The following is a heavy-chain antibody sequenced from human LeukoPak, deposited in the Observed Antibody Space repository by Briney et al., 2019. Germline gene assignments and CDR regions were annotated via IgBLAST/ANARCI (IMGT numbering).Heavy chain of an antibody. CDR1: GGSISSSSYY. J-gene: IGHJ4*02. Sequence: SETLSLTCTVSGGSISSSSYYWGWIRQPPGKGLEWIGSIYYSGSTYYNPSLKSRVTISVDTSKKQFSLKLSSVTAADTAVYYCARTAYGSGSYYFDYWGQGTLVTVSS. CDR3: ARTAYGSGSYYFDY. CDR2: IYYSGST. D-gene: IGHD3-10*01. V-gene: IGHV4-39*07.